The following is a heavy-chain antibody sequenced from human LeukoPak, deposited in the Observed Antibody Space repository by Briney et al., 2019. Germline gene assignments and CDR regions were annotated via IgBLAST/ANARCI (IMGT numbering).Heavy chain of an antibody. CDR1: GYSISSGYY. Sequence: SETLSLTCTVSGYSISSGYYWGWIRQPAGKGLEWIGRIYTSGSTNYNPSLKSRVTMSVDTSKNQFSLKLSSVTAADTAVYYCAGRYCSSTSCSDYWGQGTLVTVSS. CDR2: IYTSGST. V-gene: IGHV4-4*07. J-gene: IGHJ4*02. CDR3: AGRYCSSTSCSDY. D-gene: IGHD2-2*01.